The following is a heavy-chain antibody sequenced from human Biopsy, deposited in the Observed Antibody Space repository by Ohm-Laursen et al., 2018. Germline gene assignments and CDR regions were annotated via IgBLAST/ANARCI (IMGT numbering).Heavy chain of an antibody. V-gene: IGHV3-33*07. D-gene: IGHD2-2*01. J-gene: IGHJ4*02. CDR2: IWYDGTNK. CDR3: ARGGPHVRAGGSAFDY. CDR1: GFSFSTYG. Sequence: RSLRLSCAASGFSFSTYGIYWVRQAPGKGLEWVAAIWYDGTNKYYAESVKGRLTIPRDNSKNTLYLQMNSLRAEDTAVYFCARGGPHVRAGGSAFDYWGQGTLVTVSS.